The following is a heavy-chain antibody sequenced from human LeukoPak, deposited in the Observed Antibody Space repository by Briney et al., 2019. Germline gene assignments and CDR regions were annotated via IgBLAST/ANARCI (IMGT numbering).Heavy chain of an antibody. D-gene: IGHD6-19*01. J-gene: IGHJ4*02. CDR2: VSSSGVST. V-gene: IGHV3-23*01. CDR3: AKRGSGWYWDDY. Sequence: GGSLRLSCAASGFTFSSCAMSWVRQAPGKGLEWVSGVSSSGVSTNYADSVKGRFTISRDNSKNTLYLQMNNLTAEDTAVYYCAKRGSGWYWDDYWGQGTLVTVSS. CDR1: GFTFSSCA.